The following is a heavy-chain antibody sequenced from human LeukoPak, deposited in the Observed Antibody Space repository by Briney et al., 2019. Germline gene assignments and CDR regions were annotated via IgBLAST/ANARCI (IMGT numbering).Heavy chain of an antibody. CDR1: GGSISSSNW. CDR2: IYHSGST. J-gene: IGHJ6*04. D-gene: IGHD2-2*01. Sequence: PSETLSLTCAVSGGSISSSNWWRWVRQPPGKGLEWIGEIYHSGSTNYNPSLKSRVTISVDKSKNQFSLKLSSVTAADTAVYYCARDQVVPAALRSGSDIREYYYDYGMDVWGKGTTVTVSS. CDR3: ARDQVVPAALRSGSDIREYYYDYGMDV. V-gene: IGHV4-4*02.